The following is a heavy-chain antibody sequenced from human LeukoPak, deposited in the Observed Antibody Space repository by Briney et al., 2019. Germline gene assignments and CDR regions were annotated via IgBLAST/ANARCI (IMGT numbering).Heavy chain of an antibody. CDR2: INPSGGST. D-gene: IGHD3-16*01. CDR1: GYTFTGYY. J-gene: IGHJ5*02. Sequence: ASVKVSCKASGYTFTGYYMHWVRQAPGQGLEWMGIINPSGGSTSYAQKFQGRVTMTRDMSISTAYMELSRLTSDDTAVYYCARASFWESPINWFAPWGQGTLVTVSS. V-gene: IGHV1-46*01. CDR3: ARASFWESPINWFAP.